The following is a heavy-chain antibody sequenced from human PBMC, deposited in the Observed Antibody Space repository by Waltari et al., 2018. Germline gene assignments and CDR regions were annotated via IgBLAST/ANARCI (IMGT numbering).Heavy chain of an antibody. CDR3: AKDGGSGSYTGDYFDY. J-gene: IGHJ4*02. CDR1: GFTFDDYA. Sequence: EVQLVESGGGLVQPGRSLRLSCAASGFTFDDYAMHWVRQAPGKGLEWVSGIRWNSGSIGYADSVKGRFTISRDNAKNSLYLQMNSLRAEDTALYYCAKDGGSGSYTGDYFDYWGQGTLVTVSS. D-gene: IGHD1-26*01. V-gene: IGHV3-9*01. CDR2: IRWNSGSI.